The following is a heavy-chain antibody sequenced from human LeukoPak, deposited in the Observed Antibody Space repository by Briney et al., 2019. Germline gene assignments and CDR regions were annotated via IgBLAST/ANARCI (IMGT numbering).Heavy chain of an antibody. D-gene: IGHD3-10*01. J-gene: IGHJ3*01. CDR3: ARDVLSFGESPGASDL. CDR2: ISYDGSKT. CDR1: GFTFSGYA. V-gene: IGHV3-30*04. Sequence: GRSLRLSCAASGFTFSGYAMHWFRQAPGKGLEWVTVISYDGSKTYYADSVKGRFTFSRDNSKNTLYLQMDSLRTEDTAIYYCARDVLSFGESPGASDLWGQGTLVSVSS.